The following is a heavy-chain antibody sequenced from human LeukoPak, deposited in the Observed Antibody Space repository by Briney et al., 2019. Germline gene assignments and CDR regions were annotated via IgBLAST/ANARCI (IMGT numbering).Heavy chain of an antibody. V-gene: IGHV3-30*18. D-gene: IGHD4-17*01. CDR3: AKLQSTTVVTIDY. CDR2: ISYDGSNK. CDR1: GFTFNSYG. Sequence: PGGSLRLSCAASGFTFNSYGMHWVRQAPGKGLEWVAVISYDGSNKYYADSVKGRFTISRDNSKNTLYLQMNSLRAEDTAVYYCAKLQSTTVVTIDYWGQGTLVTVSS. J-gene: IGHJ4*02.